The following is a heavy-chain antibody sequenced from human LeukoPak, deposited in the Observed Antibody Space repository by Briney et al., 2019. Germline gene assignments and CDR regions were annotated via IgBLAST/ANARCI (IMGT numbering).Heavy chain of an antibody. V-gene: IGHV4-59*01. Sequence: SETLSLTCAVYGGSFSGYYWSWIRQPPGKGLEWIGYIYYSGSTNYNPSLKSRVTISVDTSKNQFSLKLSSVTAADTAVYYCARALDYDSSGPDYWGQGTLVTVSS. D-gene: IGHD3-22*01. J-gene: IGHJ4*02. CDR1: GGSFSGYY. CDR2: IYYSGST. CDR3: ARALDYDSSGPDY.